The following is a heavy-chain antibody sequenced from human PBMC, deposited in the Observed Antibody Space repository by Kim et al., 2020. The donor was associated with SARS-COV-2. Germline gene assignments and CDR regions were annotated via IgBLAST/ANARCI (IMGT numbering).Heavy chain of an antibody. V-gene: IGHV4-39*01. CDR3: ATKAVAVTGNY. D-gene: IGHD6-19*01. CDR1: GGSISSSSYY. Sequence: SETLSLTCTVSGGSISSSSYYWGWIRQPPGKGLEWIGSIYYSRSTYYNPSLKSRVTISVDTSKNQFSLKLSSVTAADTAVYYCATKAVAVTGNYWGQGTL. J-gene: IGHJ4*02. CDR2: IYYSRST.